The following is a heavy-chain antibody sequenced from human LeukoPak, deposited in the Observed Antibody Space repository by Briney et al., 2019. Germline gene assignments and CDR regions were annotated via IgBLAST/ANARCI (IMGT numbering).Heavy chain of an antibody. D-gene: IGHD5-12*01. CDR3: ARSNSGYDWWIYYFDY. CDR2: IIPIFGTA. CDR1: GGTFSSYA. J-gene: IGHJ4*02. Sequence: SVKVSCKASGGTFSSYAISWVRQAPGQGLEWMGGIIPIFGTANYAQKFQGRVTITADEPTSTAYMELSSLRSEDTAVYYCARSNSGYDWWIYYFDYWGQGTLVTVSS. V-gene: IGHV1-69*01.